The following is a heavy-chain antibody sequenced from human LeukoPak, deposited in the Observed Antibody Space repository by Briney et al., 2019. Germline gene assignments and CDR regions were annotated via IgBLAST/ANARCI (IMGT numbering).Heavy chain of an antibody. J-gene: IGHJ3*02. CDR2: ISYDGSNK. V-gene: IGHV3-30*04. CDR1: GFTFSSYA. D-gene: IGHD3-22*01. CDR3: ASSPASDSSGYCYVGNAFDI. Sequence: GGSLRLSCAASGFTFSSYAMHWVRQAPGKGLEWVAVISYDGSNKYYADSVKGRFTISRDNSKNTLYLQMNSLRAEDTAVYYCASSPASDSSGYCYVGNAFDIWGQGTMVTVSS.